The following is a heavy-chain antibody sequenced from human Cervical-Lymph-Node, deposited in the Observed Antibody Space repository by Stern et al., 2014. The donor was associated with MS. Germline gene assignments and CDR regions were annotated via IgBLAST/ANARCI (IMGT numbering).Heavy chain of an antibody. D-gene: IGHD4-11*01. V-gene: IGHV4-31*03. Sequence: QVQLGQSGPGLVMPSQTLSLTCTVSGGPMSRGGYYWTWIRQHPGKGLEWICEIHFSGSTNYNPSLRSRVIISVDTSKNQFSLKLNSMTAADTAVYYCARDYSNRDYYYYYGIDAWGQGTAVTVSS. CDR2: IHFSGST. CDR3: ARDYSNRDYYYYYGIDA. CDR1: GGPMSRGGYY. J-gene: IGHJ6*01.